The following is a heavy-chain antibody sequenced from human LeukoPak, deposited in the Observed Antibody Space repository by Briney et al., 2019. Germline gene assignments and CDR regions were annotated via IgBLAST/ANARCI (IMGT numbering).Heavy chain of an antibody. V-gene: IGHV4-59*08. J-gene: IGHJ4*02. Sequence: PSETLSLTCTVSGGSISSYYWSWIRQPPGKGLEWIGYIYYSGSTNYNPSLKSRVTISVDTSKKQFSLKLSSVTAADTAVYYCARLEYYGSGSYYSLEYWGQGTLVTVSS. D-gene: IGHD3-10*01. CDR1: GGSISSYY. CDR2: IYYSGST. CDR3: ARLEYYGSGSYYSLEY.